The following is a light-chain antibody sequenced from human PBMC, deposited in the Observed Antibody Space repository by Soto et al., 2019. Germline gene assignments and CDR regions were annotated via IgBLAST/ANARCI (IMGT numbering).Light chain of an antibody. Sequence: ALQMTQSPSSRSASVGDRVTITCRASQDIRTELGRYQQKPGKAPKLLIYAASTLHSGVPSRFSGSGSGTDFTLTISSLQPEDFATHYCLQDYNYPRTFGQGTKVEIK. CDR2: AAS. CDR3: LQDYNYPRT. J-gene: IGKJ1*01. CDR1: QDIRTE. V-gene: IGKV1-6*01.